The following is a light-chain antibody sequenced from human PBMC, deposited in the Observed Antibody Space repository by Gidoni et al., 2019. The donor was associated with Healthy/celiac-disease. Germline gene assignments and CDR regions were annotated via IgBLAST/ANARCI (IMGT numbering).Light chain of an antibody. Sequence: QSALTQPASVSGSTGQSITISCTGTSSDVGGYNDVSWYQQHPGKAPKLMIYEVSNRPSGVSNRFSGSKSGNTASLTISGLQAEDEADYYCSSYTSSTAPVFGGGTKLTVL. CDR3: SSYTSSTAPV. CDR2: EVS. CDR1: SSDVGGYND. V-gene: IGLV2-14*01. J-gene: IGLJ3*02.